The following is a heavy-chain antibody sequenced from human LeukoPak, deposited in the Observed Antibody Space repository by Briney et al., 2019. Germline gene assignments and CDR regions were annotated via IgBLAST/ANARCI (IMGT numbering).Heavy chain of an antibody. Sequence: ASVKVSCKASGYTFTGYYMHWVRQATGQGLEWMGWMNPNSGNTNYAQKLQGRVTMTTDTSTSTAYMELRSLRSDDTAVYYCARGILWTDAFDIWGQGTMVTVSS. J-gene: IGHJ3*02. CDR1: GYTFTGYY. CDR3: ARGILWTDAFDI. D-gene: IGHD3-10*01. CDR2: MNPNSGNT. V-gene: IGHV1-18*04.